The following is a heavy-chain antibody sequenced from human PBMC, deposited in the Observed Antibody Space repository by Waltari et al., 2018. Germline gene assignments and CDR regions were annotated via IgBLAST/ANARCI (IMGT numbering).Heavy chain of an antibody. CDR1: GYTFTGYY. V-gene: IGHV1-2*06. CDR3: ARISSYDSSGYYPPLFDY. J-gene: IGHJ4*02. CDR2: INPNSGGT. Sequence: QVQLVQSGAEVKKPGASVKVSCKASGYTFTGYYMHWVRQAPGQGLEWMGRINPNSGGTNYAQKFQGRVTMTRDTSISTAYMELSRLRSDDTAVYYCARISSYDSSGYYPPLFDYWGQGTLVTVSS. D-gene: IGHD3-22*01.